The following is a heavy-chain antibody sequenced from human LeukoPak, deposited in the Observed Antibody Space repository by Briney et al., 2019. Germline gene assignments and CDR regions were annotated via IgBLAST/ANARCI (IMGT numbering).Heavy chain of an antibody. J-gene: IGHJ4*02. CDR1: GYIFTSYW. V-gene: IGHV5-51*01. CDR3: ARFSPYYYGSGSYYNGDY. D-gene: IGHD3-10*01. CDR2: IYPGDSDT. Sequence: GESLKISCKGSGYIFTSYWIAWVRQMPGKGLEWMGIIYPGDSDTRYSPSFQGQVTISADKSISTAYLQWSSLKASDTAMYYCARFSPYYYGSGSYYNGDYWGQGTLVTVSS.